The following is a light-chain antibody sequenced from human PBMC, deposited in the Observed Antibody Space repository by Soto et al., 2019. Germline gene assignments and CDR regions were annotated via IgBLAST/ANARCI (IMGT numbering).Light chain of an antibody. Sequence: DIQLTQSPSSLPASVGDRVTITCQASQDISNYLNWYQQKPGKAPELLINDASNLEMGVPSRFSGSGSGTEFTLTISSLQPDDIETYYCQQYNIYPWTFGQGTKVDIK. J-gene: IGKJ1*01. CDR1: QDISNY. CDR3: QQYNIYPWT. V-gene: IGKV1-33*01. CDR2: DAS.